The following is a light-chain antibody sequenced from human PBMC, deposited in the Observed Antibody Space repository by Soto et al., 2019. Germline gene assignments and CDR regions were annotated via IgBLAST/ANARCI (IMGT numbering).Light chain of an antibody. CDR1: SGHSSYA. CDR2: LDSDGSH. Sequence: QSVLTQSPSASASLGASVKLTCTLSSGHSSYAIAWHQQQPEKGPRYLMKLDSDGSHTKGDAIPDRVSGSSSGAERYLTISSLQSEDEADYYCQTCGTGIHVVFGGGTKLTVL. J-gene: IGLJ2*01. CDR3: QTCGTGIHVV. V-gene: IGLV4-69*01.